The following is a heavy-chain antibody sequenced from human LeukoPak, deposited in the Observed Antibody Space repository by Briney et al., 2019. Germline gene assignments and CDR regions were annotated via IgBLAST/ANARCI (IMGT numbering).Heavy chain of an antibody. Sequence: SETLSLTCTVSGGSISSYYWSWIRQPPGKGLEWIGYIYYSGSTNYNPSLKSRVTIPVDTSKNQFSLKLSSVTAADTAVYYCARDDAYYDFWSGYYRHYMDVWGKGTTVTVSS. J-gene: IGHJ6*03. V-gene: IGHV4-59*01. D-gene: IGHD3-3*01. CDR3: ARDDAYYDFWSGYYRHYMDV. CDR1: GGSISSYY. CDR2: IYYSGST.